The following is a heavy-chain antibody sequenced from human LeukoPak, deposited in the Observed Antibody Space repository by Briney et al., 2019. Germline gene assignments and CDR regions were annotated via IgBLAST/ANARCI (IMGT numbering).Heavy chain of an antibody. CDR2: ISYSGST. D-gene: IGHD5-18*01. CDR3: ARGRDTAMVTPYYYYYMDV. J-gene: IGHJ6*03. CDR1: GGSISSYY. Sequence: SETLSLTCTVSGGSISSYYWSWIRQPPGKGLEWIGYISYSGSTNYNPSLKSRVTISVDTSKNQFSLKLSSVTAADTAVYYCARGRDTAMVTPYYYYYMDVWGKGTTVTVSS. V-gene: IGHV4-59*01.